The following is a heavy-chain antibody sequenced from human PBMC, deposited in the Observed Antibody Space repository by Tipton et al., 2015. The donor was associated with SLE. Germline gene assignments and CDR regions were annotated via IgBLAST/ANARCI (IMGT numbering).Heavy chain of an antibody. Sequence: GLVKPSETLSLTCTVSGGSISSSSYYWGWIRQPPGKGLEWIGSIYYSGSTYYNPSLKSRVTISVDTSKNQFSLKLSSVTAVDTAVYYCARLRQWLVPGYWGQGTLVTVSS. J-gene: IGHJ4*02. CDR1: GGSISSSSYY. V-gene: IGHV4-39*01. CDR2: IYYSGST. D-gene: IGHD6-19*01. CDR3: ARLRQWLVPGY.